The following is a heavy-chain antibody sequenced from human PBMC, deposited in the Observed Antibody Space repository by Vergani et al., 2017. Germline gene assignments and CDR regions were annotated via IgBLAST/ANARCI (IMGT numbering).Heavy chain of an antibody. Sequence: QITLKESGPTLVKPTQTLTLTCTFSVFSLSTSGVGVGWIRQPPGKALEWLALIYWDDDKRYSPSLKSRLTNTKDTSKNQVVLTMTNMDPVDTATYYCAHQDIAAAGEWFDPWGQGTLVTVSS. V-gene: IGHV2-5*02. CDR2: IYWDDDK. CDR1: VFSLSTSGVG. J-gene: IGHJ5*02. CDR3: AHQDIAAAGEWFDP. D-gene: IGHD6-13*01.